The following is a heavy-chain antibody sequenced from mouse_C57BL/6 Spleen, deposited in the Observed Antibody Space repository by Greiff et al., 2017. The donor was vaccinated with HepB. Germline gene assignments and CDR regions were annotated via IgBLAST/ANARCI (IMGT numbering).Heavy chain of an antibody. V-gene: IGHV2-9*01. CDR3: AKRADSSGYVLAY. J-gene: IGHJ3*01. Sequence: VKLQESGPGLVAPSQSLSITCTVSGFSLTSYGVDWVRQPPGKGLEWLGVIWGGGSTNYNSALMSRLSISKDNSKSQVFLKMNSLQTDDTAMYYGAKRADSSGYVLAYWGQGTLVTVSA. CDR2: IWGGGST. CDR1: GFSLTSYG. D-gene: IGHD3-2*02.